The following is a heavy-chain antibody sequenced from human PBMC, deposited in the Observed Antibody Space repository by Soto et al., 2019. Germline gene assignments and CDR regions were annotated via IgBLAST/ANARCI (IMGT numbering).Heavy chain of an antibody. CDR3: ARVGGDDFGDSGGFDY. Sequence: QVQLQESGPGLVKPSETLSLTCTVSGGSIRDYFWTWIRQPPGKGLEWIGYIYYSGRTNYNPSLKSRVSISGDTSKNPFSLQLRSVTAADTAVYYCARVGGDDFGDSGGFDYWGQGTLVTVSS. D-gene: IGHD4-17*01. V-gene: IGHV4-59*01. J-gene: IGHJ4*02. CDR2: IYYSGRT. CDR1: GGSIRDYF.